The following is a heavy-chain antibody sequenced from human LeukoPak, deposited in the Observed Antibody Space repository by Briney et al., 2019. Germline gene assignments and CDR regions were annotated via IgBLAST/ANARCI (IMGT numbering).Heavy chain of an antibody. D-gene: IGHD6-13*01. Sequence: GGSLRLSCAASGFTFSSYAMHWVRQAPGKGLEWVAVISYDGSNKYYADSVKGRFTISRDNSKNTLYLQMNSLRAEDTAVYYCAKDHALGWKSIAAAGTGGQFDYWGQGTLVTVSS. J-gene: IGHJ4*02. CDR2: ISYDGSNK. CDR1: GFTFSSYA. CDR3: AKDHALGWKSIAAAGTGGQFDY. V-gene: IGHV3-30*04.